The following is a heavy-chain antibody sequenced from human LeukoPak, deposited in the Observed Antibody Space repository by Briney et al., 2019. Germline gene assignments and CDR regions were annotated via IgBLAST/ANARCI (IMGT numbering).Heavy chain of an antibody. D-gene: IGHD2-2*01. CDR3: VPEVVPAARGEETTVTSGY. CDR2: IIPIFGTA. Sequence: LVKVSCKASGGTFSSYAISWVRQAPGQGLEWMGGIIPIFGTANYAQKFQGRVTITADKSTSTAYMELSSLRSEDTAVYYCVPEVVPAARGEETTVTSGYWGQGTLVTVSS. J-gene: IGHJ4*02. V-gene: IGHV1-69*06. CDR1: GGTFSSYA.